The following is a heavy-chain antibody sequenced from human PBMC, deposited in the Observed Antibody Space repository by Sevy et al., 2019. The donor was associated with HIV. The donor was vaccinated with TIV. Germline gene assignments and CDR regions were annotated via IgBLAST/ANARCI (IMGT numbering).Heavy chain of an antibody. Sequence: ASVKVSCKASGYTFTDYFMHWVRQAPGQGLEWMGWINPNSGGTNYAQRFRGRVTMTRDTSISTAYMELSRLRSDDTAVYYCASLSGDYYDSSRYYNTDAFDIWGQGTMVTVSS. V-gene: IGHV1-2*02. J-gene: IGHJ3*02. CDR2: INPNSGGT. CDR1: GYTFTDYF. D-gene: IGHD3-22*01. CDR3: ASLSGDYYDSSRYYNTDAFDI.